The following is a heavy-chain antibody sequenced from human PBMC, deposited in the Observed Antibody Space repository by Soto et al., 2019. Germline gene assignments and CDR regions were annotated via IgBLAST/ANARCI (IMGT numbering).Heavy chain of an antibody. Sequence: SETLSLTCTVSGGSISSGGYYWSWICQHPGKGLEWIGYIYYSGSTYYNPSLKSRVTISVDTSKNQFSLKLSSVTAADTAVYYCARVAGYNGYNWFDPWGQGTLVTVSS. CDR3: ARVAGYNGYNWFDP. V-gene: IGHV4-31*03. J-gene: IGHJ5*02. CDR1: GGSISSGGYY. CDR2: IYYSGST. D-gene: IGHD3-10*01.